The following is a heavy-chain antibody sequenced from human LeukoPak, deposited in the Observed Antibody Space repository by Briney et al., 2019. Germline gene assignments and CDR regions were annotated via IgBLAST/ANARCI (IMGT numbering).Heavy chain of an antibody. J-gene: IGHJ4*02. D-gene: IGHD2-2*01. CDR1: GYAFSRSG. CDR2: IGAYSGST. CDR3: ARDHQFDFDY. V-gene: IGHV1-18*01. Sequence: ASVKVSCKASGYAFSRSGISRVRQAPGQGLEWMGWIGAYSGSTTYPQKFQGRVTMTTDTSTSAAYTELRSLTSDDTAVYYCARDHQFDFDYWGQGTLVTVSS.